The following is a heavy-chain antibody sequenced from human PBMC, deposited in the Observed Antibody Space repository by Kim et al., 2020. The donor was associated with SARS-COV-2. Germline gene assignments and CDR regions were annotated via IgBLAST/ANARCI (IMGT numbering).Heavy chain of an antibody. Sequence: GGSLRLSCAASGFTFDDYAMHWVRQAPGKGLEWVSLISGDGGSTYYADSVKGRFTISRDNSKNSLYLQMNSLRTEDTALYYCSFRSNAVDIWGQGTMVTVSS. V-gene: IGHV3-43*02. CDR2: ISGDGGST. J-gene: IGHJ3*02. CDR1: GFTFDDYA. CDR3: SFRSNAVDI.